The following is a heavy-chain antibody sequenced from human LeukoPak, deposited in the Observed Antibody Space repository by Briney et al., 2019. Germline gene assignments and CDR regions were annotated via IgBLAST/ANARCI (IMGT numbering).Heavy chain of an antibody. Sequence: SETLSLTCTVSGGSISSGSYYWSWIRQPAGKGLEWIGRMHTSGSTNYNPSLKSRVTISVDTSKNQFSLKLSSVTAADTAVYYCARQAPYSVGWSDRELDPWGQGTLVTVSS. CDR1: GGSISSGSYY. J-gene: IGHJ5*02. CDR2: MHTSGST. D-gene: IGHD6-19*01. V-gene: IGHV4-61*02. CDR3: ARQAPYSVGWSDRELDP.